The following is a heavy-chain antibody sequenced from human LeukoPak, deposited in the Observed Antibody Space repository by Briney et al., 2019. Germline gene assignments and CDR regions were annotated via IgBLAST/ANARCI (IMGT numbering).Heavy chain of an antibody. CDR3: ARTVPGSYGNWFDP. V-gene: IGHV1-69*06. D-gene: IGHD3-10*01. CDR1: GGTFSSYA. CDR2: IIPIFGTV. J-gene: IGHJ5*02. Sequence: SVKVSCKASGGTFSSYAISWVRQAPGQGLEWMGGIIPIFGTVNYAQKFQGRVTITADKSTSTAYMELRSLRSDDTAVYYCARTVPGSYGNWFDPWGQGTLVTVSS.